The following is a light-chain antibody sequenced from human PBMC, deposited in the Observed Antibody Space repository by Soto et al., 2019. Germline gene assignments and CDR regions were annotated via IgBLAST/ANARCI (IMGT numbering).Light chain of an antibody. J-gene: IGKJ1*01. V-gene: IGKV1-6*01. CDR3: LQDYSYPRT. CDR1: QGIRRD. Sequence: AIQMTQFPSSLSASVGDRVTISCRASQGIRRDIAWYQQRPGTVPKLLTFGASNLQSAVPSRFSGSGSGTDFTLTISSLQPEDFATYYCLQDYSYPRTFGQGSNADI. CDR2: GAS.